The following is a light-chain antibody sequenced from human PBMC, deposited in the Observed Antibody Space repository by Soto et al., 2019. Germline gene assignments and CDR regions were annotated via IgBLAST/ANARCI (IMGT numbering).Light chain of an antibody. Sequence: QSVLTQPPSASGTPGQRVTITCSGSSSNIGSNTVNWYQQLPVTAPKLLIYSNNQRPSGVPYRFSGSKSGTSATLAICGLQSEDEADYYCAAWDDSMNGDVFGTGTNATVL. CDR3: AAWDDSMNGDV. J-gene: IGLJ1*01. CDR1: SSNIGSNT. V-gene: IGLV1-44*01. CDR2: SNN.